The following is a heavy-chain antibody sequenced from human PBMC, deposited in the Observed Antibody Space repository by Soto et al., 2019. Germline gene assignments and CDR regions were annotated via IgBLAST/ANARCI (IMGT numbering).Heavy chain of an antibody. CDR1: GGSISSYY. Sequence: SETLSLTCTVSGGSISSYYWSWIRQSPGKGLEWLGYIYYSGSTNYNPSLKSRVTISVDTSKSQVSLKLSSVTAADTAVYYCATLSSAASLDYRGQGALVTVSS. J-gene: IGHJ4*02. V-gene: IGHV4-59*08. CDR2: IYYSGST. CDR3: ATLSSAASLDY. D-gene: IGHD6-25*01.